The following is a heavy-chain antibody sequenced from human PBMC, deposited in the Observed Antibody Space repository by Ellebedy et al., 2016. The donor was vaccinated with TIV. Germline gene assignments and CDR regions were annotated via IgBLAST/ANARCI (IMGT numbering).Heavy chain of an antibody. V-gene: IGHV3-7*01. D-gene: IGHD3-3*02. J-gene: IGHJ6*03. CDR2: IKPDESER. CDR3: AREAFVGNSYRPPYFYYYLDV. CDR1: GFTFSNYW. Sequence: GGSLRLSXGAFGFTFSNYWMTWVRQAPGKGLERVANIKPDESERYFLESVKGRFTISRDNAKNSVYLQMNSLRAEDTAVYYCAREAFVGNSYRPPYFYYYLDVWGEGTTVTVSS.